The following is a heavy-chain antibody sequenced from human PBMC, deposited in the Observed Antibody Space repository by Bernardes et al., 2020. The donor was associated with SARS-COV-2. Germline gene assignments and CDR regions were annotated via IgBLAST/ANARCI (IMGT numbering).Heavy chain of an antibody. CDR1: GGSISSYS. CDR2: IFYSGST. V-gene: IGHV4-59*01. J-gene: IGHJ4*02. CDR3: ARGRGHRTTVTNFDY. D-gene: IGHD4-17*01. Sequence: SETLSLTCTVSGGSISSYSWSWIRQPPGKGLEWIGYIFYSGSTNYNPSLKSRVTISVDTSKNQFSLKLSSVTAADTAVYYCARGRGHRTTVTNFDYWGQGTLVTVSS.